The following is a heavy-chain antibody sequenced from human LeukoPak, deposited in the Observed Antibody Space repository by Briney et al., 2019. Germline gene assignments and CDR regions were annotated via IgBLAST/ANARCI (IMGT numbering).Heavy chain of an antibody. Sequence: SVKVSCKASGGTFSSYAISWVRQAPGQGLEWMGGIIPIFGTANYAQKFQGRVTITADESTSTAYMELGSRRSEDTAVYYCAGGTIFGGGDYGMDVWGQGTTVTVSS. J-gene: IGHJ6*02. D-gene: IGHD3-3*01. CDR2: IIPIFGTA. CDR3: AGGTIFGGGDYGMDV. CDR1: GGTFSSYA. V-gene: IGHV1-69*13.